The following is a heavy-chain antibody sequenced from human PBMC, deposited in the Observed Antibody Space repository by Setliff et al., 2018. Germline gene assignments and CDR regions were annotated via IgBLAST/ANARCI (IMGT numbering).Heavy chain of an antibody. V-gene: IGHV4-34*01. Sequence: PSETLSLTCAVYGGFFSGYYWCWIRQPPGKGLEWIGEIYHSGSTYYNPSLKSRVTISVDTSKNQFSLKLSSVTAADTAVYYCASGYRLRPFDPWGQGTLVTVSS. D-gene: IGHD5-18*01. CDR1: GGFFSGYY. CDR2: IYHSGST. CDR3: ASGYRLRPFDP. J-gene: IGHJ5*02.